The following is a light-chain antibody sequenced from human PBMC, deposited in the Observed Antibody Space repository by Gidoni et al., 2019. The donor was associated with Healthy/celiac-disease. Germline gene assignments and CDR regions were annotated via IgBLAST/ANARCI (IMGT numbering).Light chain of an antibody. Sequence: DIQLTQSPSFLSASVGDRVTITCRASQGISSYLAWYQQKPGKALKLLIYAASTLQSGVPSRFSGSGSGTEFTITISSLQPEDFATYYCQQLNSYPLTFGGGTKVEIK. J-gene: IGKJ4*01. V-gene: IGKV1-9*01. CDR1: QGISSY. CDR3: QQLNSYPLT. CDR2: AAS.